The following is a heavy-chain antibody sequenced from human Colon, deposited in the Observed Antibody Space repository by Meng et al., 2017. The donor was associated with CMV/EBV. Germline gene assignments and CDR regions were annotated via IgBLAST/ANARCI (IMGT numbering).Heavy chain of an antibody. V-gene: IGHV3-7*01. CDR3: VGVRTFNYDSSGQSLDY. D-gene: IGHD3-22*01. Sequence: GGSLKISCATSGLNSDRYWVTWVRQAPGKGLEWVANIKKDGSEKNYVDSVKGRFIISTDNSKNSVFLQMNSLRVEDTALYYCVGVRTFNYDSSGQSLDYWGQGTLVTVSS. CDR2: IKKDGSEK. CDR1: GLNSDRYW. J-gene: IGHJ4*02.